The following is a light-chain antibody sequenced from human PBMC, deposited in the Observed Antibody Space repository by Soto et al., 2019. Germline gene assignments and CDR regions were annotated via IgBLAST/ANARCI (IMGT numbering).Light chain of an antibody. V-gene: IGLV2-8*01. CDR1: SSDVGGYNY. CDR3: SSYAGSSNV. J-gene: IGLJ1*01. Sequence: SALTQPHSASGSPGQPVAISCPGTSSDVGGYNYVSWYQQHPGKAPKLMIYEVNKRPAGVPDRFSGSKSGNTASLTVSGLQAEDEADYYCSSYAGSSNVFGTGTKATAL. CDR2: EVN.